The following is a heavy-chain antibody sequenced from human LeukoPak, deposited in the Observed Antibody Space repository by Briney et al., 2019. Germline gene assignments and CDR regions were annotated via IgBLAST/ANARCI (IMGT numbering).Heavy chain of an antibody. Sequence: GESLKISCKGSGYSFTSYWIGWVRQMPGKGLEWMGIIYPGDSDTRYSPSLQGQVTISADKSISTAYLQWSSLKASDTAMYYCARQGGVWFGELFFDYWGQGTLVTVSS. CDR3: ARQGGVWFGELFFDY. D-gene: IGHD3-10*01. V-gene: IGHV5-51*01. CDR1: GYSFTSYW. J-gene: IGHJ4*02. CDR2: IYPGDSDT.